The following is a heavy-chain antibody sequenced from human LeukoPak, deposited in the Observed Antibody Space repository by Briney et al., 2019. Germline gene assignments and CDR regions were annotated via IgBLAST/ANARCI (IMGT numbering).Heavy chain of an antibody. D-gene: IGHD6-13*01. CDR1: GFTFSSYE. J-gene: IGHJ5*02. Sequence: GGSLRLSCAASGFTFSSYEMNWVRQAPGKGLEWISYISASGTITHYADSVEGRFTISRDNAKNSLYLQMNSLRAEDTAVYYCARDLFAGGELRIEQQLLGNWFDPWGQGTLVTVSS. CDR3: ARDLFAGGELRIEQQLLGNWFDP. V-gene: IGHV3-48*03. CDR2: ISASGTIT.